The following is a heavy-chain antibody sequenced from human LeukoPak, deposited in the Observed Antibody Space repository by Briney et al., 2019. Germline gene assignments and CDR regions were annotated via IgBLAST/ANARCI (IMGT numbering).Heavy chain of an antibody. J-gene: IGHJ4*02. D-gene: IGHD3-22*01. V-gene: IGHV4-59*08. CDR2: IYYSGST. Sequence: SETLSLTCTVSGGSISSYYWSWIRQPPGKGLEWIGYIYYSGSTNYNPSLKSRVTISVDTSKNQFSLKLSSVTAADTAAYYCARHSRYYYDSSGYCYQYYFDYWGQGTLVTVSS. CDR1: GGSISSYY. CDR3: ARHSRYYYDSSGYCYQYYFDY.